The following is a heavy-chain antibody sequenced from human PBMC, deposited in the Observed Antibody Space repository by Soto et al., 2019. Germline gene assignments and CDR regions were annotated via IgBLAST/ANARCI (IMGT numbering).Heavy chain of an antibody. V-gene: IGHV3-23*01. D-gene: IGHD5-18*01. Sequence: GGSLSLSCAASGFTFSSYAMSWVRQAPGKGLEWVSAISGSGGSTYYADSVKGRFTISRDNSKNTLYLQMNSLRAEDTAVYYCAKDGYSYAIEDYYYYYGMDVWGQGTTVTVSS. CDR1: GFTFSSYA. CDR2: ISGSGGST. J-gene: IGHJ6*02. CDR3: AKDGYSYAIEDYYYYYGMDV.